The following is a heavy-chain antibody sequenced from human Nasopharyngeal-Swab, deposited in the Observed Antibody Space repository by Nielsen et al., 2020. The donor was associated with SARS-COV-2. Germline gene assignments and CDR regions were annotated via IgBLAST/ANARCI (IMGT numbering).Heavy chain of an antibody. CDR2: INSDGSST. CDR3: TRDPDDYGSGSFYN. CDR1: GFTFSTYW. D-gene: IGHD3-10*01. V-gene: IGHV3-74*01. J-gene: IGHJ3*02. Sequence: GESLKISCAASGFTFSTYWMRWVRQAPGEGLVWVSRINSDGSSTRYADSVKGRFTISRDNAKNTLYLQMNSLRAEDTAMYYCTRDPDDYGSGSFYNWGQGTMVTVSS.